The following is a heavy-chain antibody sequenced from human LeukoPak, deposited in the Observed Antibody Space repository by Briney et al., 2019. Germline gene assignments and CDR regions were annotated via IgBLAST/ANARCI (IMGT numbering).Heavy chain of an antibody. J-gene: IGHJ4*02. CDR1: GGSISSYY. CDR3: ARGPGIAAAGRGY. Sequence: SETLSLTCTVSGGSISSYYWSWIRQPPGKGLEWIGYIYYSGSTNYNPSLKSRVTISVDTSKNQFSLKLSSVTVADTAVYYCARGPGIAAAGRGYWGQGTLVTVSS. D-gene: IGHD6-13*01. CDR2: IYYSGST. V-gene: IGHV4-59*01.